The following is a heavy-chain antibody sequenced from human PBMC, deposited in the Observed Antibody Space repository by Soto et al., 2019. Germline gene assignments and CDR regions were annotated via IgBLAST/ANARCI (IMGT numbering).Heavy chain of an antibody. D-gene: IGHD3-10*01. CDR1: GFTFGDYA. CDR2: IRTKAYGGTT. CDR3: SRMTMVRGVIIKSDY. J-gene: IGHJ4*02. V-gene: IGHV3-49*04. Sequence: PGGSLRLSCTPSGFTFGDYAVSWVRQAPGKGLEWVGFIRTKAYGGTTEYAASVNGRFTISRDDSKTIAYLQMNSLKTEDTAVYYCSRMTMVRGVIIKSDYWGQGTLVTVSS.